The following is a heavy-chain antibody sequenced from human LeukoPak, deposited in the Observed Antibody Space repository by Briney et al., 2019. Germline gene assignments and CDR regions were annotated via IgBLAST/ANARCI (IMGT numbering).Heavy chain of an antibody. CDR3: AKEGDSGSYGD. Sequence: GRSLRLPCAASGFTFDDYAMHWVRQAPGKGLEWVSGISWNSGSIGYADSVKGRFTISRDNAKNSLYLQMNSLRAEDTALYYCAKEGDSGSYGDWGQGTLVTVSS. J-gene: IGHJ4*02. CDR1: GFTFDDYA. CDR2: ISWNSGSI. D-gene: IGHD3-10*01. V-gene: IGHV3-9*01.